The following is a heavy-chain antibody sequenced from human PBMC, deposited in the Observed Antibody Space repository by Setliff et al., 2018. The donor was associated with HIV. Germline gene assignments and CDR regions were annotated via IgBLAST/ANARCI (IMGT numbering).Heavy chain of an antibody. CDR1: GYTFTSYG. Sequence: ASVKVSCKASGYTFTSYGISWVRQALGQGLEWMGWISGYNGNTKYAQRFQGRVAMTTETSTSTAYMELRSLRSDDSAVYYCARSLPQRSYFDYWGQGTLVTSPQ. V-gene: IGHV1-18*01. D-gene: IGHD1-26*01. J-gene: IGHJ4*02. CDR2: ISGYNGNT. CDR3: ARSLPQRSYFDY.